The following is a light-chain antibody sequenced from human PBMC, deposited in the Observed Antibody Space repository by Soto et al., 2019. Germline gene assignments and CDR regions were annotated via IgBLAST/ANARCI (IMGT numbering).Light chain of an antibody. CDR2: WAS. CDR1: QSVLYSSNNKNY. CDR3: QQYYTIPIT. V-gene: IGKV4-1*01. Sequence: DIVMTQSPDSLAVSLGERATIDCKSSQSVLYSSNNKNYLSWYQQKPGQPPELLIYWASTRESGVPDRFSGSGSGTDFTLTISSLQAEDVAVYYCQQYYTIPITFGQGTRLDIK. J-gene: IGKJ5*01.